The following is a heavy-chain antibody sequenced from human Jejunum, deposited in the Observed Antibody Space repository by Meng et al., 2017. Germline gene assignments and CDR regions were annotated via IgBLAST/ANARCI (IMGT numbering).Heavy chain of an antibody. CDR1: GDSVSSNSAG. J-gene: IGHJ4*02. V-gene: IGHV6-1*01. D-gene: IGHD1-26*01. Sequence: QIQLQQSGPGLVKPSQTPSLPCAISGDSVSSNSAGWNWIRQSPSRGLEWLGRTYYRSKWYIDYAVSVKSRITINPDTSKNQFSLHLNSVTPEDTAVYYCAGGGLVRSTRGYFDYWGQGTPVTVSS. CDR3: AGGGLVRSTRGYFDY. CDR2: TYYRSKWYI.